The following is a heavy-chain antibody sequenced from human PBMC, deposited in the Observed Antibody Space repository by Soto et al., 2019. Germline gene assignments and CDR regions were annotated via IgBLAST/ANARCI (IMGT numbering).Heavy chain of an antibody. CDR1: GGSISSYY. CDR3: ARDRGYGSGGSCYSYYYMDG. CDR2: IYYSGST. V-gene: IGHV4-59*01. Sequence: SETLSLTCTVSGGSISSYYWSWIRQPPGKGLEWIGYIYYSGSTNYNPSLKSRVTISVDTSKNQFSLKLSSVTAADTAVYYCARDRGYGSGGSCYSYYYMDGWGKGTTVTVSS. J-gene: IGHJ6*03. D-gene: IGHD2-15*01.